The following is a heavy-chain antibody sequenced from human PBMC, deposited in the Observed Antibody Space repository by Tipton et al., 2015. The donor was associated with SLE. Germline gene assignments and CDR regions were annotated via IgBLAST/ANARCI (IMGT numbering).Heavy chain of an antibody. V-gene: IGHV4-59*01. CDR2: IHFRGST. CDR1: GGSISSYY. Sequence: TLSLTCTVSGGSISSYYWSWIRQPPGKGLEWIGHIHFRGSTEYNPSLKSRVTISVDTSKNQFSLRLSSVTAADTAVYYCAREGLRFLHMDVWGRGTTVIVSS. CDR3: AREGLRFLHMDV. D-gene: IGHD3-3*01. J-gene: IGHJ6*04.